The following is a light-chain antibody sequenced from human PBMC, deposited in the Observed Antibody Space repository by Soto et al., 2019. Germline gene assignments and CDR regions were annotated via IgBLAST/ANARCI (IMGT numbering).Light chain of an antibody. J-gene: IGLJ2*01. V-gene: IGLV2-23*01. CDR1: STDIGSYDL. Sequence: QSALTQPASVSGSPGQTITISCTGTSTDIGSYDLVSCYQQHPGKVPKLMIYEGSKRPSGVSYRFSASKSGNTASLTISGLQDEDEADYYCCAFSSSSYVIFGGGTKVTVL. CDR2: EGS. CDR3: CAFSSSSYVI.